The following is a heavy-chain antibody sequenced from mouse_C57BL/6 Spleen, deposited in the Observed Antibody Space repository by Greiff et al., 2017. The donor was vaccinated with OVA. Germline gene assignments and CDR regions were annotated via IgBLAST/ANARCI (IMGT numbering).Heavy chain of an antibody. CDR2: INPNNGGT. CDR3: ARSLYDYAAWFAY. Sequence: EVQLQESGPELVKPGASVKIPCKASGYTFTDYNMDWVKQSHGKSLEWIGDINPNNGGTIYNQKFKGKATLTVDKSSSTAYMELRSLTSEDTAVYYCARSLYDYAAWFAYWGQGTLVTVSA. D-gene: IGHD2-4*01. V-gene: IGHV1-18*01. CDR1: GYTFTDYN. J-gene: IGHJ3*01.